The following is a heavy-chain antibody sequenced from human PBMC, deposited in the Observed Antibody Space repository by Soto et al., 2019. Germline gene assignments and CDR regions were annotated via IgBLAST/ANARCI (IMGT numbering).Heavy chain of an antibody. V-gene: IGHV4-59*01. CDR1: GGSISSYY. CDR3: ARDNGYSYGYTLDH. J-gene: IGHJ4*02. CDR2: IYYSGST. D-gene: IGHD5-18*01. Sequence: SETLSLTCTVSGGSISSYYWSWIRQPPGKGLEWIGYIYYSGSTNYNPSLKSRVTISVDTSKNQFSLKLSSVTAADTAVYYCARDNGYSYGYTLDHWGQGTLVTVPQ.